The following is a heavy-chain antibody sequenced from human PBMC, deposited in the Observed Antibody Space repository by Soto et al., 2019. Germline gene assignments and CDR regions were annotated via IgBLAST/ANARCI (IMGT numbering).Heavy chain of an antibody. J-gene: IGHJ5*02. CDR3: ASLSSSAAAAMGWFDP. V-gene: IGHV4-4*02. Sequence: PSETLSLTCAVSGGSISSSNWWSWVRQPPGKGLEWIGEIYHSGSTNYNPSLKSRVTISVDKSKNQFSLKLSSVTAADTAVYYCASLSSSAAAAMGWFDPWGQGTLVTVSS. CDR2: IYHSGST. CDR1: GGSISSSNW. D-gene: IGHD2-2*01.